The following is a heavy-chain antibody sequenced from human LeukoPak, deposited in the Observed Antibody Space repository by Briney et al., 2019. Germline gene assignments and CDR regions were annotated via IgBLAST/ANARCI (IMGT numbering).Heavy chain of an antibody. D-gene: IGHD3-9*01. V-gene: IGHV1-46*01. CDR3: ASGSYYNILTGPYYYYGMDV. Sequence: ASVKVSCKASGYTFTSYYMHWVRQAPGQGLEWMGIINPSGGSTSYAQKFQGRVTMTRDTSTSTVYMELSSLRSEDTAVYYCASGSYYNILTGPYYYYGMDVWGQGTTVTVSS. J-gene: IGHJ6*02. CDR2: INPSGGST. CDR1: GYTFTSYY.